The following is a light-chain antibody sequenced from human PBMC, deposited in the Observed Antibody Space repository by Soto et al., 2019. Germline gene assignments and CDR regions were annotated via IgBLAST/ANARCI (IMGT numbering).Light chain of an antibody. CDR2: DAS. Sequence: DIQRSHSPSTLSPSVLYRFRITCLASQSISSWLAWYQQKPGKAPKLLIYDASSLESGVPSRFSGSGSGTEFTLTISSLQPDDFATYYCQQYNTYPWTFGQGTKVDIK. V-gene: IGKV1-5*01. CDR3: QQYNTYPWT. CDR1: QSISSW. J-gene: IGKJ1*01.